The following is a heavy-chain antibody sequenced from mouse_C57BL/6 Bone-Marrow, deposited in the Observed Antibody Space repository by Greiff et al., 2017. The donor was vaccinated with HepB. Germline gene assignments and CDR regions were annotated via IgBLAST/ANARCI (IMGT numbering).Heavy chain of an antibody. D-gene: IGHD3-1*01. CDR3: ARNRGANPAWFAY. V-gene: IGHV2-2*01. CDR1: GFSLTSYG. J-gene: IGHJ3*01. Sequence: QVQLQQSGPGLVQPSQSLSITCTVSGFSLTSYGVHWVRQSPGKGLEWLGVIWSGGSTDYNAAFISRLSISKDNSKSQVFFKMNSLQADDTAIYYCARNRGANPAWFAYWGQGTLVTVSA. CDR2: IWSGGST.